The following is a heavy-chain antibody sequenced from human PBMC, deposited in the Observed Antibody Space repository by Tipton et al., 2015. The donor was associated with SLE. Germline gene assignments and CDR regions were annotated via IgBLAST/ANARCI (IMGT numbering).Heavy chain of an antibody. V-gene: IGHV4-61*02. CDR1: GGSISSGFYY. J-gene: IGHJ4*02. D-gene: IGHD1-26*01. CDR3: ARAPGWELYFDY. CDR2: IYASGST. Sequence: TLSLTCTVSGGSISSGFYYWSWIRQPAGKGLEWIGRIYASGSTNYNPSLKSRVTMSVDTSMNQFSLKLSSVTAADTAVYYCARAPGWELYFDYWGQGTLVTVSS.